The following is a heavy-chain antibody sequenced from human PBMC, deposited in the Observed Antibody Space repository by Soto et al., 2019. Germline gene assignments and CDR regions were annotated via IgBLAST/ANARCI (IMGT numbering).Heavy chain of an antibody. J-gene: IGHJ3*02. CDR3: ARREVATITLNSAFDI. CDR1: GYSFTSYW. V-gene: IGHV5-10-1*01. CDR2: IDPSDSYT. Sequence: LGESLKISCKGSGYSFTSYWISWVRQMPGKGLEWMGRIDPSDSYTNYSPSFQGHVTISADKSISTAYLQWSSLKASDTAMYYCARREVATITLNSAFDIWGQGTMVTVSS. D-gene: IGHD5-12*01.